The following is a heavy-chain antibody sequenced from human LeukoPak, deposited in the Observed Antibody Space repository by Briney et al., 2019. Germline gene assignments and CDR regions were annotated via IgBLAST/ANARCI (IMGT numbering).Heavy chain of an antibody. CDR2: IYYSGST. D-gene: IGHD6-13*01. Sequence: PSETLSLTCTASGGSISSSSYYWGWIRQPPGKGLEWIGSIYYSGSTYYNPSLKSRVTISVDTSKNQFSLKLSSVTAADTAVYYCARGGDGSSWYRFDPWGQGNLVTVSS. V-gene: IGHV4-39*07. CDR3: ARGGDGSSWYRFDP. CDR1: GGSISSSSYY. J-gene: IGHJ5*02.